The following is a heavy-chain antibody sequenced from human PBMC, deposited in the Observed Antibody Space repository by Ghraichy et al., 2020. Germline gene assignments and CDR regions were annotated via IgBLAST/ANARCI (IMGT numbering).Heavy chain of an antibody. D-gene: IGHD3-3*01. V-gene: IGHV3-23*01. CDR3: AKDEREYYDFWSGNYGMDV. J-gene: IGHJ6*02. CDR2: ISGSGGST. CDR1: GFTFSSYA. Sequence: GGSLRLSCAASGFTFSSYAMSWVRQAPGKGLEWVSAISGSGGSTYYADSVKGRFTISRDNSKNTLYLQMNSLRAEDTAVYYCAKDEREYYDFWSGNYGMDVWGQGTTVTVSS.